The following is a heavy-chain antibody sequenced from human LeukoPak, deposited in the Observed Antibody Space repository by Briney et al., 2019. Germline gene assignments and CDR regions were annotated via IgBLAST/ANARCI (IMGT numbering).Heavy chain of an antibody. CDR2: IRSKPYGGTT. J-gene: IGHJ6*03. CDR1: GFTFGDYD. D-gene: IGHD5-18*01. Sequence: TGGSLRLSCIASGFTFGDYDMSWVRQAPGKGLEWVGFIRSKPYGGTTEYAASVKGRFSISRDDSKSTAYLQMNSLKTEDTAVYYCIRDFRGYSSYYMDVWGKGTTVTVSS. V-gene: IGHV3-49*04. CDR3: IRDFRGYSSYYMDV.